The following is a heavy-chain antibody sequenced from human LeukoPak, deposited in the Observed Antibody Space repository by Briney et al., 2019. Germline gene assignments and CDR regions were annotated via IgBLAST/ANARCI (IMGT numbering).Heavy chain of an antibody. V-gene: IGHV4-59*01. CDR3: ARVRRGVHTWGSYSFDQ. CDR1: GDSISSYS. J-gene: IGHJ4*02. CDR2: ISYGGST. Sequence: SETLSLTCTVSGDSISSYSWTWIRQPPGKGLEWIGFISYGGSTRYNASFESRVTISIDTSNNQFSMKLTSVTAADTARYYCARVRRGVHTWGSYSFDQWGQGALVTVSS. D-gene: IGHD3-16*01.